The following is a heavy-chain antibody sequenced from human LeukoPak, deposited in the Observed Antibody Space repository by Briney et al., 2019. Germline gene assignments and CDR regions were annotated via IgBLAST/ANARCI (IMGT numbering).Heavy chain of an antibody. D-gene: IGHD3-9*01. V-gene: IGHV5-10-1*01. CDR2: IDPSDSYT. CDR3: ARSASSSYDILTGYPARILGY. Sequence: GESLKISCKGSGYSFTSYWISWVSQMPGKGLEWMGRIDPSDSYTNYSPSFQGHVTISADKSISTAHLQWSSLKASDTAMYYCARSASSSYDILTGYPARILGYWGQGTLVTVSS. J-gene: IGHJ4*02. CDR1: GYSFTSYW.